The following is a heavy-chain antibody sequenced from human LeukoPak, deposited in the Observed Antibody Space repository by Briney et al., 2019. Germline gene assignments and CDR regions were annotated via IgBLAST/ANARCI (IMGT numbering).Heavy chain of an antibody. J-gene: IGHJ6*03. Sequence: GGSLRLSCAASGFTFSSYSMNWVRQAPGKGLEWVSYISSSSSTIYYADSVKGRFTISRDNAKNSLYLQMNSLKTEDTAVYYCTTDAEYSSGWYYYYYYMDVWGKGTTVTVSS. V-gene: IGHV3-48*04. D-gene: IGHD6-19*01. CDR1: GFTFSSYS. CDR2: ISSSSSTI. CDR3: TTDAEYSSGWYYYYYYMDV.